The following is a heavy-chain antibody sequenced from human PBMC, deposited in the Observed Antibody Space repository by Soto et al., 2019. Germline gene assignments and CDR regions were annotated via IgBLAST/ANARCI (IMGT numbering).Heavy chain of an antibody. CDR3: ARGRGYSGDDHYYYFDMDV. J-gene: IGHJ6*02. V-gene: IGHV1-69*13. CDR1: GGTFNNYP. CDR2: SIPIFGTA. D-gene: IGHD5-12*01. Sequence: SVKVSCKASGGTFNNYPITWVRQAPGQGLEWMGGSIPIFGTANYAQKFQGRVTISVDESTSTAYVELSSLRSEDTAVYYCARGRGYSGDDHYYYFDMDVWGQGTTVTVSS.